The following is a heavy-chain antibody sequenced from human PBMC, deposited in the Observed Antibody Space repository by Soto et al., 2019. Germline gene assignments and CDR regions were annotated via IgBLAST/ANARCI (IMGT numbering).Heavy chain of an antibody. CDR2: ISAYNGKT. V-gene: IGHV1-18*01. CDR1: GYSFTSYG. CDR3: VRDESLDELPFGRLDP. J-gene: IGHJ5*02. Sequence: ASVKVSCKACGYSFTSYGRSCVRQAPGQGLEWMVWISAYNGKTNYARKLQGRVTMTTDTSTSTAYMELRSLRSDDTAVYYCVRDESLDELPFGRLDPWGQGTLVTVSS. D-gene: IGHD1-7*01.